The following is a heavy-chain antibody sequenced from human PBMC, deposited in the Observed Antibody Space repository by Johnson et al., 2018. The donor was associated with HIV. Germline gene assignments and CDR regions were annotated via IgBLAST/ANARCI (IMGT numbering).Heavy chain of an antibody. V-gene: IGHV3-33*08. CDR1: GFTFSSYG. D-gene: IGHD3-10*01. CDR3: ARSMRGAFDV. Sequence: QVQLVESGGGVVQPGRSLRLSCAASGFTFSSYGMHWVRQAPGKGLEWVAVTWFDGSNKYYSDSVKGRFTISRDNSKSTLYLQMNSLRAEDTAVYYCARSMRGAFDVWGQGTMVTVSS. J-gene: IGHJ3*01. CDR2: TWFDGSNK.